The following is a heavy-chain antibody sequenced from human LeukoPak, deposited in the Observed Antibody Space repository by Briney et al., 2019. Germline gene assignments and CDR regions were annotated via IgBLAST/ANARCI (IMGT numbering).Heavy chain of an antibody. Sequence: PSETLSLTCAVSGGSIRSSNWWSWVRQPPGKGLEWIGEIYESGTTKYNPSLKSRATISADKSNNQFSLKLSSVTAADTAVYYCARHRETESIDYWGQGTLVTVSS. D-gene: IGHD5-24*01. V-gene: IGHV4-4*02. J-gene: IGHJ4*02. CDR2: IYESGTT. CDR1: GGSIRSSNW. CDR3: ARHRETESIDY.